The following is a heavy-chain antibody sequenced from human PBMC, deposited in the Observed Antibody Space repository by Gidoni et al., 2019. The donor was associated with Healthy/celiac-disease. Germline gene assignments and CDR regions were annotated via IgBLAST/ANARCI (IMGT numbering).Heavy chain of an antibody. V-gene: IGHV3-30*04. CDR3: ARGYSYGFYGHFDY. J-gene: IGHJ4*02. CDR2: ISYDGSNK. Sequence: QAQLVESGGGVVQPGRSLTLSCPASGFTSSSYAMHWVRQVPGKGLEWVAVISYDGSNKYYADSVKGRFTISRDNSKNTLYLQMNSLRAEDTAVYYCARGYSYGFYGHFDYWGQGTLVTVSS. CDR1: GFTSSSYA. D-gene: IGHD5-18*01.